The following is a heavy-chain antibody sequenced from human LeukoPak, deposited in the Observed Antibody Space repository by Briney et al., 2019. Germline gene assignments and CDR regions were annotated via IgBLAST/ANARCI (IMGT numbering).Heavy chain of an antibody. V-gene: IGHV3-23*01. CDR1: GFTFSNYG. D-gene: IGHD7-27*01. CDR2: ISGSGGST. CDR3: AKNWGNDY. Sequence: GGSLRLSCAASGFTFSNYGMSWLRQAPGEGLEWVSAISGSGGSTYYADSVKGRFTISRDNSRNTLYLQMNSLRAEDTAVYYCAKNWGNDYWGQGTLVTVSS. J-gene: IGHJ4*02.